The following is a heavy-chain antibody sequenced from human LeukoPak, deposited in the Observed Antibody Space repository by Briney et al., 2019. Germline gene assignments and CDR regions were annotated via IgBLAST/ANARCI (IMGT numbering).Heavy chain of an antibody. CDR3: GKDGGSGCSFAS. Sequence: PGGSLRLSCAASGFTFSDYYMSWIRQAPGKGLECVSYISSSGNTTYHADSVKGRFTISRDNAKNSLYLQMSSLRAEDTAVYYCGKDGGSGCSFASGGRGPLVTVSS. V-gene: IGHV3-11*04. CDR1: GFTFSDYY. D-gene: IGHD6-25*01. CDR2: ISSSGNTT. J-gene: IGHJ4*02.